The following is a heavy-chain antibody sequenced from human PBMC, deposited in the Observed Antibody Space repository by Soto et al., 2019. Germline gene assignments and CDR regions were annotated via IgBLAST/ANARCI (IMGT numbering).Heavy chain of an antibody. D-gene: IGHD4-17*01. CDR1: GYSLSDHH. J-gene: IGHJ6*02. Sequence: ASVKVSCKASGYSLSDHHIHWVRQVPGQGLEWMGRINPNTGGTDYAQNFHGSVTMTRDTSINTAYMELNRLRSDDTAVYYCARESDFRDYRSFYFYAIDVWGQGTTVTVSS. CDR3: ARESDFRDYRSFYFYAIDV. V-gene: IGHV1-2*06. CDR2: INPNTGGT.